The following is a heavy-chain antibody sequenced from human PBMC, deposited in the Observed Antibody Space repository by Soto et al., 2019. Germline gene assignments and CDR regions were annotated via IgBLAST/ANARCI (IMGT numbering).Heavy chain of an antibody. V-gene: IGHV6-1*01. CDR1: GDSVSINSAA. Sequence: SQTLSLTCAISGDSVSINSAAWDWIKQSPSRGLEGRGRTYYRSKWYNDYAVSVKSRITINPDTSKNQFSLQLNSVTPEDTAVYYCARSSSRYHDAFDIWGPGTMVTVS. J-gene: IGHJ3*02. CDR2: TYYRSKWYN. D-gene: IGHD6-13*01. CDR3: ARSSSRYHDAFDI.